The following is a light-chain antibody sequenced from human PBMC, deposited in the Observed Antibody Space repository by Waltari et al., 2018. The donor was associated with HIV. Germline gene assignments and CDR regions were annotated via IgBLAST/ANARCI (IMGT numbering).Light chain of an antibody. CDR3: GTCDSSLSAVV. CDR1: SSNIGNNY. Sequence: QSVLTQPPSVSAAPGQKVTISCSGSSSNIGNNYVSWYQQLPGTAPKLLMYDNNKRPSGSPDRFAGAKSGTSATLCITGLQTGDEADYYCGTCDSSLSAVVFGGGTKLTVL. CDR2: DNN. J-gene: IGLJ2*01. V-gene: IGLV1-51*01.